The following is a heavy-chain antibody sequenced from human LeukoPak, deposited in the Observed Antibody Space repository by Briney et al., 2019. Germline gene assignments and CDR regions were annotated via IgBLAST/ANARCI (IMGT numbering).Heavy chain of an antibody. CDR1: GFTFSSYA. J-gene: IGHJ4*02. D-gene: IGHD6-6*01. Sequence: PGGSLRLSCAASGFTFSSYAMSWVRQAPGKGLEWVSAISGSGGSTYYADSVKGRFTISRDNSKNTLYLQMNSLRAEDTAVYYCAKDHSGYWYSSSSVGLDYWGQGTLVTVSS. CDR3: AKDHSGYWYSSSSVGLDY. V-gene: IGHV3-23*01. CDR2: ISGSGGST.